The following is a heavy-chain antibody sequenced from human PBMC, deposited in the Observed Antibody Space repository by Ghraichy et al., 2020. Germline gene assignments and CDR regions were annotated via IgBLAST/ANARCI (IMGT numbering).Heavy chain of an antibody. D-gene: IGHD3-22*01. J-gene: IGHJ4*01. CDR2: ISGSGGST. CDR3: AKYPPAGPYYDCSGYLFDS. V-gene: IGHV3-23*01. Sequence: GGSLRLSCAASGFTFSSYAMSWVRQAPGKGLEWVSAISGSGGSTYYADSVKGRFTISRDNSKNTLYLQMNSLRAEDTAVYYCAKYPPAGPYYDCSGYLFDSWGHGILVTIS. CDR1: GFTFSSYA.